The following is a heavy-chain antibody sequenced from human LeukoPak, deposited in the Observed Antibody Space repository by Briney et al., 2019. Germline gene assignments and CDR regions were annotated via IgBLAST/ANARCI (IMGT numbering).Heavy chain of an antibody. V-gene: IGHV3-30*02. J-gene: IGHJ4*02. CDR3: AKDDPYYYGSGSYPDY. CDR1: GFTFSSYS. Sequence: GGSLRLSCAASGFTFSSYSMNWVRQAPGKGLEWVAFIRYDGSNKYYADSVKGRFTISRDNSKNTLYLQMNSLRAEDTAVYYCAKDDPYYYGSGSYPDYWGQGTLVTVSS. CDR2: IRYDGSNK. D-gene: IGHD3-10*01.